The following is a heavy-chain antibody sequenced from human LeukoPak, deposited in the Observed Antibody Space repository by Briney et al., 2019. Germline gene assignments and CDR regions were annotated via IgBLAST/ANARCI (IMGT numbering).Heavy chain of an antibody. CDR1: GYTFTSYY. CDR3: ARDLGITMVRGVRGTDY. D-gene: IGHD3-10*01. J-gene: IGHJ4*02. Sequence: GASVKVSCKASGYTFTSYYMHWVRQAPGQGLEWMGWINPNSGGTNYAQKFQGRVTMTRDTSISTAYMELSRLRSDDTAVYYCARDLGITMVRGVRGTDYWGQGTLVTVSS. V-gene: IGHV1-2*02. CDR2: INPNSGGT.